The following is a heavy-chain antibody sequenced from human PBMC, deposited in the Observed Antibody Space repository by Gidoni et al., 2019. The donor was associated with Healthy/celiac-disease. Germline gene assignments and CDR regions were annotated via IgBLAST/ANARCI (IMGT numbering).Heavy chain of an antibody. J-gene: IGHJ4*02. CDR2: IRSKAYGGTT. CDR1: GFTLGDYA. Sequence: EVQLVESGGGLVQPGRSLRLSCTASGFTLGDYAMSWVRQSTGKGLEWLGFIRSKAYGGTTEYAESVKGRFTIARDDSKSIAYLQMNSLKTEDTAVYYCTRGVGGYYDFWSGFTDFDYLGQGTLVTVSS. CDR3: TRGVGGYYDFWSGFTDFDY. D-gene: IGHD3-3*01. V-gene: IGHV3-49*04.